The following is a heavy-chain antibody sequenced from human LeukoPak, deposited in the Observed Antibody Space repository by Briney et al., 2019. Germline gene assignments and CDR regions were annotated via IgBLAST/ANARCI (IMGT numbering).Heavy chain of an antibody. CDR1: GFTFSSYG. CDR2: IWYDGKTE. CDR3: ARGPNSNWSGLDF. J-gene: IGHJ4*02. Sequence: GRSLRLSCAASGFTFSSYGMHWVRQAPGKGLEWVADIWYDGKTEHFADSVKGRFTISRDNFKNTLYLQMNSLRAEDTAVYYCARGPNSNWSGLDFWGQGTLLTVSS. V-gene: IGHV3-33*01. D-gene: IGHD6-6*01.